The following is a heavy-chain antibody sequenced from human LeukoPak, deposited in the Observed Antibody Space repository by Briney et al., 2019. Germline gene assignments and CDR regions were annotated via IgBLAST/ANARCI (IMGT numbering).Heavy chain of an antibody. CDR3: ARGGYSDYLNC. J-gene: IGHJ4*02. D-gene: IGHD1-1*01. V-gene: IGHV3-11*04. CDR1: GFTFSDYQ. CDR2: IGSSGTTI. Sequence: GGSLRLSCAASGFTFSDYQMSWIRQAPGKGLEWVSYIGSSGTTIHYADSVKGRFTISRDNAKNSLYLQMNSLRAEDTAVYYCARGGYSDYLNCWGQGTLVTVPS.